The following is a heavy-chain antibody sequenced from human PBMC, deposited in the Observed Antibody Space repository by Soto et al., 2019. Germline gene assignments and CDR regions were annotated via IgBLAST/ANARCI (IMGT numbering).Heavy chain of an antibody. J-gene: IGHJ5*02. V-gene: IGHV1-24*01. Sequence: GASVKVSYKVSGYTLTELSMHWVRQAPGKGLEWMGGFDPEDGETIYAQKFQGRVTMTEDTSTDTAYMELSSLRSEDTAVYYCARDLSIAVAGRFDPWGQGTLVTVSS. D-gene: IGHD6-19*01. CDR2: FDPEDGET. CDR3: ARDLSIAVAGRFDP. CDR1: GYTLTELS.